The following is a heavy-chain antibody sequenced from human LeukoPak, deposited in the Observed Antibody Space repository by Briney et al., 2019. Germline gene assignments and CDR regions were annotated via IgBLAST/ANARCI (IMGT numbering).Heavy chain of an antibody. Sequence: GASVKVSCKASGYTFTSYAISWVRQAPGQGLEWMGRIIPILGIANYAQKFQGRVTITADKSTSTAYMELSSLRSEDTAVYYCARGSYCSSTSCFWRPPYGMDVWGQGTTVTVSS. V-gene: IGHV1-69*04. CDR2: IIPILGIA. CDR1: GYTFTSYA. J-gene: IGHJ6*02. CDR3: ARGSYCSSTSCFWRPPYGMDV. D-gene: IGHD2-2*01.